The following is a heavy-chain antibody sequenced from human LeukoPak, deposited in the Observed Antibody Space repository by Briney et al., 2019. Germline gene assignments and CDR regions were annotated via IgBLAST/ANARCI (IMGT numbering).Heavy chain of an antibody. CDR1: GFTFSSNS. CDR3: ARGSEGYCSGGGCYYGMDV. J-gene: IGHJ6*01. Sequence: GGSLRLSCAASGFTFSSNSMNWVRQAPGKGLEWVSYISSSSSYIYYADSVKGRFTISRDNAENPLYLQMNSLRAEDTAVYYCARGSEGYCSGGGCYYGMDVWGQGTTVTVSS. V-gene: IGHV3-21*01. CDR2: ISSSSSYI. D-gene: IGHD2-15*01.